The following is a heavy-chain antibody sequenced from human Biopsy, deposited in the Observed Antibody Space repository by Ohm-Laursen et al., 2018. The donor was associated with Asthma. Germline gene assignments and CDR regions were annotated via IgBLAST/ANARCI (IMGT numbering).Heavy chain of an antibody. V-gene: IGHV1-46*01. CDR3: ARARETTNYGDSDFDI. J-gene: IGHJ4*02. Sequence: AAVSASSTASRGTLTSNSINWVRGAPGQGLEWMGIINPSGAGTRYAEKFRGRLIVTRDASTRTAFMDLRSLRSDDTAIYFCARARETTNYGDSDFDIWGQGTLITVSS. CDR2: INPSGAGT. CDR1: RGTLTSNS. D-gene: IGHD2-8*01.